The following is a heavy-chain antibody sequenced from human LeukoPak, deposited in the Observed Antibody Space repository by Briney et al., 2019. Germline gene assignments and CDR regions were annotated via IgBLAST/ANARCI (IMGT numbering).Heavy chain of an antibody. J-gene: IGHJ5*02. Sequence: GGSLRLSCAASGFTFSSYAMHWVRQAPGKGLEWVAVISYDGSNKYYADSVKGRFTISRDNAKNSLYLQMNSLRAEDTAVYYCARLLRYFDWLESGWFDPWGQGTLVTVSS. CDR3: ARLLRYFDWLESGWFDP. D-gene: IGHD3-9*01. CDR2: ISYDGSNK. V-gene: IGHV3-30*04. CDR1: GFTFSSYA.